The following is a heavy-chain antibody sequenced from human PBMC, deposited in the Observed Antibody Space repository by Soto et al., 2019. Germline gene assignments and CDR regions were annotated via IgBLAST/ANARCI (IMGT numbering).Heavy chain of an antibody. CDR3: AREWNFYYYYYGMDV. Sequence: PGGSLRLSCAASGFTFSSYAMHWVRQAPGKGLEWVAVISYDGSNKYYADSVKGRFTISRDNSKNTLYLQMNSLRAEDTAAYYCAREWNFYYYYYGMDVWGQGTTVTVSS. V-gene: IGHV3-30-3*01. CDR2: ISYDGSNK. CDR1: GFTFSSYA. J-gene: IGHJ6*02. D-gene: IGHD1-7*01.